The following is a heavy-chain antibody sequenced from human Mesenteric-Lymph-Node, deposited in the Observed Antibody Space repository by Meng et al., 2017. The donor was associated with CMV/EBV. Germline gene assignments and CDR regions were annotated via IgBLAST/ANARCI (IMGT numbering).Heavy chain of an antibody. Sequence: SETLSLTCTVSGGSVSSGAYYWSWIRQSPGKGLEWIGYIYYSGTTFYNPSLKSRVSFSMDTSKNYLSLRLTSVTAADTAVYYCARGGVVTPFDYWGQGTQVTVSS. V-gene: IGHV4-31*03. J-gene: IGHJ4*02. D-gene: IGHD3-3*01. CDR1: GGSVSSGAYY. CDR2: IYYSGTT. CDR3: ARGGVVTPFDY.